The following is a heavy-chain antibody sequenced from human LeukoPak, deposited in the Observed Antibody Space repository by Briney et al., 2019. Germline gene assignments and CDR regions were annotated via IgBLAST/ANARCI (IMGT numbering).Heavy chain of an antibody. CDR1: RFSVSDYW. Sequence: GGSLRLSCAASRFSVSDYWMHWVRQAPGKGLLWVSRINSDGSRPSYADSVKGRFTISRDNAKNTLYLQMNSLRVEDTALYYCAREAREAGSGDHQTDSFDVWGQGTMVSVSS. CDR3: AREAREAGSGDHQTDSFDV. V-gene: IGHV3-74*01. D-gene: IGHD2-15*01. J-gene: IGHJ3*01. CDR2: INSDGSRP.